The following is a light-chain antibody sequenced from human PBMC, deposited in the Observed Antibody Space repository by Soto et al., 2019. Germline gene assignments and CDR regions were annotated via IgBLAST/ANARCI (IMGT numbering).Light chain of an antibody. V-gene: IGKV1-33*01. CDR3: QQYDHLPRT. Sequence: DIQMIQSPSSLSASVGDRVTITCQASQEISNYLNWYQQKPGKAPKLLIYDASNLERGVPSRFSGRGSGTDFTFTISSVQPEDFETYYCQQYDHLPRTFGRGTQVEIK. CDR2: DAS. CDR1: QEISNY. J-gene: IGKJ1*01.